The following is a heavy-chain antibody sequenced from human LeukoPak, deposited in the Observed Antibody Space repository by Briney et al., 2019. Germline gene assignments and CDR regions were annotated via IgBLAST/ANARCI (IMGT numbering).Heavy chain of an antibody. Sequence: PSETLSLTCTVSGGSISSYYWSWIRQPAGKGLEWIGRIYTSGSTNYNPSLKSRVTMSVDTSKNQFSLKLSSVTAADTAVYYCARDLPDYYNSSGPYYFDYWGQGTLVTVSS. V-gene: IGHV4-4*07. CDR1: GGSISSYY. J-gene: IGHJ4*02. CDR3: ARDLPDYYNSSGPYYFDY. D-gene: IGHD3-22*01. CDR2: IYTSGST.